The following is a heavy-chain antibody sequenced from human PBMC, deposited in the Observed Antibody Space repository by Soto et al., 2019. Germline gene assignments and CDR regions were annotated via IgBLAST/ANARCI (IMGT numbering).Heavy chain of an antibody. J-gene: IGHJ6*02. D-gene: IGHD2-2*01. Sequence: GGSLRLSCAASGFTFSSYGMHWVRQAPGKGLEWVAVIWYDGSNKYYADSVKGRFTISRDNSKNTLYLQMNSLRAEDTAVYYCARIVVPAAMTIYYYYGMDVWGQGTTVTVSS. CDR1: GFTFSSYG. CDR3: ARIVVPAAMTIYYYYGMDV. CDR2: IWYDGSNK. V-gene: IGHV3-33*01.